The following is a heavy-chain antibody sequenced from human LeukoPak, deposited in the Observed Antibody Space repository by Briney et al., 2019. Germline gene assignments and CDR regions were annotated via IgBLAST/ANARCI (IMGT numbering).Heavy chain of an antibody. Sequence: SETLSLTCTVSGYSISSGYYWGWIRQPPGKGLEWIGSIYHSGSTYYNPSLKSRVTISVDTSKNQFSLKLSSVTAADTAVYYCATRTVAAAGTKSSGWFDPWGQGTLVTVSS. D-gene: IGHD6-13*01. J-gene: IGHJ5*02. CDR2: IYHSGST. CDR3: ATRTVAAAGTKSSGWFDP. CDR1: GYSISSGYY. V-gene: IGHV4-38-2*02.